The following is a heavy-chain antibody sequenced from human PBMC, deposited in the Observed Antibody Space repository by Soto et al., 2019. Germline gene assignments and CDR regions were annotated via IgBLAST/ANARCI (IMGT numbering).Heavy chain of an antibody. J-gene: IGHJ5*02. Sequence: TSETLSLTCTVYGGSFSGYYWSWIRQPPGKGLEWIGEINHSGSTNYNPSLKSRVTISVDTSKNQFSLKLSSVTAADTAVYYCARHWLQSWFDPWGQGTLVTVSS. D-gene: IGHD4-4*01. CDR2: INHSGST. CDR3: ARHWLQSWFDP. V-gene: IGHV4-34*01. CDR1: GGSFSGYY.